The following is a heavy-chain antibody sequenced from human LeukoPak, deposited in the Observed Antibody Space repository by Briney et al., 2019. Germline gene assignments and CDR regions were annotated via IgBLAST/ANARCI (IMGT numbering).Heavy chain of an antibody. V-gene: IGHV3-53*01. CDR2: IYSGGST. CDR1: GFTFSSYW. D-gene: IGHD3-10*02. Sequence: GGSLRLSCAASGFTFSSYWMHWVRQAPGKGLEWVSVIYSGGSTYYADSVKGRFTISRDNSKNTLYLQMNSLRAEDTAVYYCARGLRSGSYYNLEAGFDYWGQGTLVTVSS. CDR3: ARGLRSGSYYNLEAGFDY. J-gene: IGHJ4*02.